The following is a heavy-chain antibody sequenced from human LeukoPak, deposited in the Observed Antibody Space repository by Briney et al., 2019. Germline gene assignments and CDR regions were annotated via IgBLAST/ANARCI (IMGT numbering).Heavy chain of an antibody. Sequence: SETLSLTCTVSGGSISSSSYYWGWIRQPPGKGLEWIGSIYYSGSTYYNPSLKSRVTISVDTSKNQFSLKLSSVTAADTAVYYCARGGSGYDATLSYWGQGTLVTVSS. J-gene: IGHJ4*02. D-gene: IGHD5-12*01. CDR2: IYYSGST. CDR1: GGSISSSSYY. V-gene: IGHV4-39*07. CDR3: ARGGSGYDATLSY.